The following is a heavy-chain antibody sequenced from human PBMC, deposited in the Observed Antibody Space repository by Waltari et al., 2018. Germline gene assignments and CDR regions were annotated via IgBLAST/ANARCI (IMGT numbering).Heavy chain of an antibody. CDR3: ARGSRTGTTLVSSMDH. CDR1: SFKLRDNN. J-gene: IGHJ6*02. D-gene: IGHD1-1*01. V-gene: IGHV3-21*06. CDR2: ISTSSSYI. Sequence: EVQLVESGGGLVKPGGSLRLSCVGSSFKLRDNNRNWVRQAPGKGLEWVASISTSSSYIYYADSVKGRFAISRDNARNSLYLEMNSLRSDDTAVYFCARGSRTGTTLVSSMDHWGQGTTVNVSS.